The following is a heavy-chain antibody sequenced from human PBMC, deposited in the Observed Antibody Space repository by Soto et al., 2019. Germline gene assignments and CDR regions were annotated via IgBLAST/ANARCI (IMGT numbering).Heavy chain of an antibody. Sequence: ETLSLTCAVYGGSFSGYYWSWIRQPPGKGLEWIGEINHSGSTNYNPSLKSRVTISVDTSKNQFSLKLSSVTAADTAVYYCARGRRWLPTSHFDYWGQGTLVTVSS. J-gene: IGHJ4*02. CDR2: INHSGST. CDR3: ARGRRWLPTSHFDY. CDR1: GGSFSGYY. V-gene: IGHV4-34*01. D-gene: IGHD5-12*01.